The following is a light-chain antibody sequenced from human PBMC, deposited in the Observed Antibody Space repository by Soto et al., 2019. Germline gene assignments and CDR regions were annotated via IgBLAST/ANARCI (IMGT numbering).Light chain of an antibody. V-gene: IGKV1-5*01. CDR2: DAS. Sequence: DIQMTQSPPTLSAFVGDRVTITCRASQSISYWLAWYQQKPGKAPKLLIYDASGLESGVPSRFSGSGSGTEFTLTISSLQPDDFATYYCQHYNSYSEAFGQGTKVDIK. CDR3: QHYNSYSEA. CDR1: QSISYW. J-gene: IGKJ1*01.